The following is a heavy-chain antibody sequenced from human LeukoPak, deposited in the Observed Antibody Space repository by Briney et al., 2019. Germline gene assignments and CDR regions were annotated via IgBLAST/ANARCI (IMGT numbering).Heavy chain of an antibody. V-gene: IGHV4-59*01. CDR3: ARDKDGGYFDY. CDR2: IYYSGST. Sequence: SETLSLTCTVSGGSISSYYWSWIRQPSGKGLEWIGYIYYSGSTNYNPSLKSRVTISVDTSKNQFSLKLSSVTAADTAVYYCARDKDGGYFDYWGQGTLVTVSS. J-gene: IGHJ4*02. CDR1: GGSISSYY. D-gene: IGHD3-22*01.